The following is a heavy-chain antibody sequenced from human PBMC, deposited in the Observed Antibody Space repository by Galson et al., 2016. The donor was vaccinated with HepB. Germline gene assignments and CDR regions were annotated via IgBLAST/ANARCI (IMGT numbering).Heavy chain of an antibody. J-gene: IGHJ4*02. V-gene: IGHV4-31*03. D-gene: IGHD2-21*01. Sequence: LSLTCTVSGGSDSSGSYYWSWIRQHPGKGLEWIGYIYYSGTTYYNPSLKGRVTISVDTSKNQFSLNLNSVTAADTAVYYCARGAEGYWDYWGQGTLVTVSS. CDR3: ARGAEGYWDY. CDR2: IYYSGTT. CDR1: GGSDSSGSYY.